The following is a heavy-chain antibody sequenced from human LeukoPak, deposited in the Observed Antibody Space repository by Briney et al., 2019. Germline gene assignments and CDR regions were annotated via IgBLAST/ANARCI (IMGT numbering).Heavy chain of an antibody. D-gene: IGHD3-10*01. Sequence: PSETLSLTCDVSGYSISSGYYWGWIRQPPGKGMEWIGSIYHSGVTYYNPSLKSRVTMSVDTSKNQFSLKLSSVTAADTAVYYCASHVFGGFGESGASWGQGTLVIVSS. J-gene: IGHJ5*02. V-gene: IGHV4-38-2*01. CDR2: IYHSGVT. CDR1: GYSISSGYY. CDR3: ASHVFGGFGESGAS.